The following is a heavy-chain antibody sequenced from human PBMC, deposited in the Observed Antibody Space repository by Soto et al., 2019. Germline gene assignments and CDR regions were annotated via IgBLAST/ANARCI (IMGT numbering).Heavy chain of an antibody. V-gene: IGHV1-46*01. Sequence: GSSVKVSCKASGYTFTSYYMHWVRQAPGQGLEWMGIINPSGGSTSYAQKFQGRVTMTRDTSTSTVYMELSSLRSEDTAVYYCARRHYGYYAYYYSGMDVWGPGTTVTVSS. J-gene: IGHJ6*02. CDR2: INPSGGST. CDR1: GYTFTSYY. D-gene: IGHD4-17*01. CDR3: ARRHYGYYAYYYSGMDV.